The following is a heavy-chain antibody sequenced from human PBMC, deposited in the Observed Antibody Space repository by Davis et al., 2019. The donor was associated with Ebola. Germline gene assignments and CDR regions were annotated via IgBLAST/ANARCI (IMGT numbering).Heavy chain of an antibody. J-gene: IGHJ4*02. D-gene: IGHD3-10*01. CDR3: ARAPTWSEINYYCFDY. CDR2: MNPNSGNT. V-gene: IGHV1-8*01. CDR1: GYTFTSYD. Sequence: ASVKVSCKASGYTFTSYDINWVRQATGQGLEWMGWMNPNSGNTGYAQKFQGRITMTRNNSISTAYMELSSLRSDDTAVYYCARAPTWSEINYYCFDYWGQGTLVTVSS.